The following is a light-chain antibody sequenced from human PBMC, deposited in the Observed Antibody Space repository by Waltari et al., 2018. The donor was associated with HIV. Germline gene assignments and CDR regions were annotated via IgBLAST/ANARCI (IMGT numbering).Light chain of an antibody. CDR1: TSDVGGYNS. Sequence: QSALTQPRSVSGSPGQSVTISCTGTTSDVGGYNSVPWYQQHPGKAPKLMIYDVSKRPSGVPDRFSGSKSGNTASLTISGLQAEDEADYYCCSYAGNYTFVFGGGTKLTVL. CDR2: DVS. V-gene: IGLV2-11*01. J-gene: IGLJ2*01. CDR3: CSYAGNYTFV.